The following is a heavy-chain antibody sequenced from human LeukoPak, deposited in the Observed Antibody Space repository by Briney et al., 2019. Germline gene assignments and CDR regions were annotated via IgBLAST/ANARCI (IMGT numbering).Heavy chain of an antibody. CDR2: ISASGGST. J-gene: IGHJ4*02. CDR1: GFTFSSSA. D-gene: IGHD3-22*01. Sequence: GGSLRLSCAASGFTFSSSAMSWVRQVPGKGLEWVSGISASGGSTSYADSVRGRFTISRDNAKNLVYLQMSSLRAEDTAIYYCARDETYDYESNGYLDFWGQGTVVTVSS. V-gene: IGHV3-23*01. CDR3: ARDETYDYESNGYLDF.